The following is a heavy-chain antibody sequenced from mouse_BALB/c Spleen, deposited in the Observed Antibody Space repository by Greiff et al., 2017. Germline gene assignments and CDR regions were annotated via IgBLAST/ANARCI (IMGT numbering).Heavy chain of an antibody. CDR1: GYTFTSYV. V-gene: IGHV1-14*01. J-gene: IGHJ3*01. CDR3: AREGPYGNYAWFAY. CDR2: INPYNDGT. Sequence: VQLQQSGPELVKPGASVKMSCKASGYTFTSYVMHWVKQKPGQGLEWIGYINPYNDGTKYNEKFKGKATLTSDKSSSTAYMELSSLTSEDSAVYYCAREGPYGNYAWFAYWGQGTLVTVSA. D-gene: IGHD2-1*01.